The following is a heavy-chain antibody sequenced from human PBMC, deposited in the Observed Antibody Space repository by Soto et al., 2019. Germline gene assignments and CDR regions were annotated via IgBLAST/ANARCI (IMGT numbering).Heavy chain of an antibody. V-gene: IGHV4-34*01. Sequence: PSETLSLTCVVYGESFGGFYWIWVRQSPGKGLEWIGEISQTETTAYSPSLKGRVSISADTSKKQFSLTLTSVTAADTAVYYCVHSPNVAVDHWGHGTLVTVSS. CDR2: ISQTETT. CDR3: VHSPNVAVDH. J-gene: IGHJ4*01. CDR1: GESFGGFY. D-gene: IGHD2-15*01.